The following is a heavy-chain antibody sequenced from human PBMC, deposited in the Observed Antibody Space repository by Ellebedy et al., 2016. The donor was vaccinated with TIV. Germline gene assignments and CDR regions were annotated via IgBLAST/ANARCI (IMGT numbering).Heavy chain of an antibody. CDR2: IYWDDDK. V-gene: IGHV2-5*02. J-gene: IGHJ4*02. D-gene: IGHD3-10*01. Sequence: SGPTLVXPTQTLTLTCTFSGFSLSTSGVGVGWIRQPPGKALEWLALIYWDDDKRYSPSLKSRLTITKDTSKNQVVLTMTNMDPVDTATYYCVVSGSGSHNPSLYYFDYWGQGTLVTVSS. CDR1: GFSLSTSGVG. CDR3: VVSGSGSHNPSLYYFDY.